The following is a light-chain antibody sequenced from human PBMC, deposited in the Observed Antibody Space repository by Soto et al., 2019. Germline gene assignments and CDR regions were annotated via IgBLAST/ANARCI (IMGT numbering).Light chain of an antibody. CDR1: QSISSSF. CDR3: QQYGSSPRT. CDR2: GAS. Sequence: DIVLTQSPGTLSLSPGERATLSCRASQSISSSFLGWYQQKPGQAPRLLIYGASTRATGIPDRFSGSGSGTDLTLTISRLEAEDFAVYYCQQYGSSPRTFGQGTKVEVK. V-gene: IGKV3-20*01. J-gene: IGKJ1*01.